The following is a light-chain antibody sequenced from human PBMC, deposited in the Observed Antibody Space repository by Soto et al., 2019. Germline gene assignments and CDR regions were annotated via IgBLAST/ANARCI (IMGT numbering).Light chain of an antibody. CDR3: QQYGEPPPYG. J-gene: IGKJ2*03. CDR2: GAS. Sequence: EIVLTQSPGTLSLSPGERATLSCRASQSVSRSSLAWYQQKPGQTPRLLIYGASTRVAGIPDRFSGGGSATDFILTISRLAPEDSAVYYCQQYGEPPPYGFGQGTKLEIK. V-gene: IGKV3-20*01. CDR1: QSVSRSS.